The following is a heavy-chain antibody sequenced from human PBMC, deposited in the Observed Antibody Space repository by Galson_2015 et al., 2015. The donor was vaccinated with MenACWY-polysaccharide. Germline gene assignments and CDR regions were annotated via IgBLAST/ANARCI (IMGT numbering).Heavy chain of an antibody. CDR2: IYSGGGT. J-gene: IGHJ6*02. CDR3: ARDLHSSGYYSGSYYSGMDV. D-gene: IGHD3-22*01. Sequence: SLRLSCAASGFSVSSTYMNWVRQAPGKGLEWVSVIYSGGGTNYADSVKGRFTISRDNSKNTLYLQINSLRVEDTAVYFCARDLHSSGYYSGSYYSGMDVWGQGTTVTVSS. CDR1: GFSVSSTY. V-gene: IGHV3-53*01.